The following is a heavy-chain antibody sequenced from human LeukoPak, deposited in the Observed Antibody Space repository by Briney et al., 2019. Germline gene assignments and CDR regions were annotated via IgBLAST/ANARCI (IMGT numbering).Heavy chain of an antibody. CDR3: AKDHKREGNRYFDY. Sequence: PGGSLRLSCEASGFTFSSYGMQWVRQAPGKGLEWVAFIGYDGNKMYYADSVKGRFTISRDNSKNTLYLQMNSLKSEDTAVYYCAKDHKREGNRYFDYWGQGTLVTVSS. V-gene: IGHV3-30*02. CDR1: GFTFSSYG. CDR2: IGYDGNKM. J-gene: IGHJ4*02.